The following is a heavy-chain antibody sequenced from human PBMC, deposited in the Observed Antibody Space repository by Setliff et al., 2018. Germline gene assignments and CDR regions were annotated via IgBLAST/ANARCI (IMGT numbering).Heavy chain of an antibody. CDR1: GPTFSRYS. J-gene: IGHJ4*02. CDR2: ISSSNSGM. V-gene: IGHV3-48*01. CDR3: ARSENCFSTHCSPYDY. D-gene: IGHD2-2*01. Sequence: GGSLRLSCAAPGPTFSRYSMNWVRQAPGKGLEWISYISSSNSGMYYADSVKGRFTISRDSAKNSVYLQMNSLRAEDTAVYYCARSENCFSTHCSPYDYWGQGTLVTVSS.